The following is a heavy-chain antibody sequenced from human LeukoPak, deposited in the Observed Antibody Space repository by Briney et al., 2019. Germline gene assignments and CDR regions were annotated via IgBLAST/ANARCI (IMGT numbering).Heavy chain of an antibody. CDR3: AKDRGYGSGT. V-gene: IGHV3-30*18. Sequence: GSLRLSCAASGFSFSNYGMHWVRQAPGKGLEWVAIISYDGSNKYSADSVKGRFTISRDNSKNTLYLQMNSPRAEDTAVYYCAKDRGYGSGTWGQGTLVTVSS. D-gene: IGHD3-10*01. CDR2: ISYDGSNK. J-gene: IGHJ4*02. CDR1: GFSFSNYG.